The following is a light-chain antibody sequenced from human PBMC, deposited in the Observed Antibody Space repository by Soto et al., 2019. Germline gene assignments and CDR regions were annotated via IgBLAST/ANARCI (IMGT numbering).Light chain of an antibody. CDR2: DAS. CDR1: QSVSIY. Sequence: EMVMTQSPATLSVSPGDRATLLCRASQSVSIYVAWYQQKPGLAPRLLIYDASTRGAGIPARFSGSGSGTEFSLTISSLQSEDFAVYYCQQYHDWPRTFGQGTKVEIK. CDR3: QQYHDWPRT. J-gene: IGKJ1*01. V-gene: IGKV3-15*01.